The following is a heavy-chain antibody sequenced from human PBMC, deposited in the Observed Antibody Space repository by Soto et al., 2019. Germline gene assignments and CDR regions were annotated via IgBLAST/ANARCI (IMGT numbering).Heavy chain of an antibody. D-gene: IGHD2-2*01. CDR2: ISSSSSTI. J-gene: IGHJ6*02. V-gene: IGHV3-48*02. CDR3: ARDLTYCSSTSCYLSYGMDV. Sequence: LRLSCAASGFTFSSYSMNWVRQAPGKGLEWVSYISSSSSTIYYEDSVKGRFTISRDNAKNSLYLQMNSLRDEDTAVYYCARDLTYCSSTSCYLSYGMDVWGQGTTVTVSS. CDR1: GFTFSSYS.